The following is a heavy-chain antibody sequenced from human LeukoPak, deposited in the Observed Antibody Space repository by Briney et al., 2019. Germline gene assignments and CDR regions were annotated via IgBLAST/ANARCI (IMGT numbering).Heavy chain of an antibody. D-gene: IGHD6-19*01. V-gene: IGHV1-69*05. CDR3: ASSAGYSSGIDI. J-gene: IGHJ3*02. CDR2: IIPIFGTA. Sequence: ASVKVSCKASGGTFSSYAISWVRQAPGQGLEWMGRIIPIFGTANYAQKFQGRVTITTDESTSTAYMELSSLRSEDTAVYYCASSAGYSSGIDIWGQGTMVTVSS. CDR1: GGTFSSYA.